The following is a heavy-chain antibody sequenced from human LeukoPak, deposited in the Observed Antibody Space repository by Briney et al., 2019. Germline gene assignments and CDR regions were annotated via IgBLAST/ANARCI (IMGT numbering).Heavy chain of an antibody. CDR1: AFTFNNYG. V-gene: IGHV3-30*18. Sequence: GGSLRLSCAASAFTFNNYGMHWVRQAPGKGLEWVAVISYDGSYKYYTDSVEGRFTISRDNSKNTLHLQMNSLRADDTAVYYCAKSLSDGYDYWGQGTPVTVSS. CDR3: AKSLSDGYDY. D-gene: IGHD6-13*01. J-gene: IGHJ4*02. CDR2: ISYDGSYK.